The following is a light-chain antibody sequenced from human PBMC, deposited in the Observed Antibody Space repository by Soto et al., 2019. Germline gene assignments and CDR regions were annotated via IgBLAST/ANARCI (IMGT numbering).Light chain of an antibody. CDR2: GAS. V-gene: IGKV3-20*01. CDR3: QQYSTSRRT. Sequence: EIVLTQSPGTLSLSPGERATLSCRASQSVTSSYLAWYHQKPGQAPRLLISGASSRATGIPDRFSGSGYGTDFTLNISRLEPEDFAVYYCQQYSTSRRTFGGGNKVEIK. CDR1: QSVTSSY. J-gene: IGKJ4*01.